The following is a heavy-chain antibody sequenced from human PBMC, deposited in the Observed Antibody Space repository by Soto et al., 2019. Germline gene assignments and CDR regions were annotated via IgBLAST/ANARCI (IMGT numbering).Heavy chain of an antibody. CDR2: VYQTGNT. Sequence: SETLSLTGTVFGGSINNYYCTWIRQPPGKGLEWIGYVYQTGNTNYNPSLYGRVTISIDTSKNQFSLKLSAVTAADTAVYYCARRTDTQKWLDPWGQLNLATVSP. D-gene: IGHD1-1*01. CDR1: GGSINNYY. V-gene: IGHV4-59*01. CDR3: ARRTDTQKWLDP. J-gene: IGHJ5*02.